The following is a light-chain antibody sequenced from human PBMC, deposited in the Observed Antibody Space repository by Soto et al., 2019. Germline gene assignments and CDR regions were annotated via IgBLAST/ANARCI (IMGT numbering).Light chain of an antibody. Sequence: DIQTTPSASTLSASVGDRVSIPCRASQSSSSWLACYQQKPEKAPTLLIYDASRLKSGAPTRFSGRGARKEFILTSSMQHADYSAYYCHQHNHYYCTFGQGTKVDIK. CDR2: DAS. CDR1: QSSSSW. J-gene: IGKJ1*01. V-gene: IGKV1-5*01. CDR3: HQHNHYYCT.